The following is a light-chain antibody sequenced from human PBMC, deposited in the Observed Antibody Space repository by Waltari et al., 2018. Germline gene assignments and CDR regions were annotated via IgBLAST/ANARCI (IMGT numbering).Light chain of an antibody. J-gene: IGKJ4*01. CDR1: RSVNTY. V-gene: IGKV3-11*01. CDR3: QQRSNWGLT. CDR2: DSS. Sequence: EVVLTQSPATLSLSPGERATLSCRASRSVNTYLAWYQQRPGRAPRLLIYDSSNGASGIPARFSGSGSGTDFTLTITSLEPEDFAIYYCQQRSNWGLTFGGGAKVE.